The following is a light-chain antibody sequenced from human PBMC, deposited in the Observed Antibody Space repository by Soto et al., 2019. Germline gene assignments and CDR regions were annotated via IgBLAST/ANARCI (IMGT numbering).Light chain of an antibody. CDR2: GAS. CDR3: QQYSNWPPSWT. J-gene: IGKJ1*01. CDR1: QSVSSN. Sequence: EIVMTQSPAALSVSPGERATLSCRASQSVSSNLAWYQQKPGQAPRLLIYGASTRATGIPARYSGSGSGTEFTLTISSLQSEDFEVYYCQQYSNWPPSWTFGQGTKVDIK. V-gene: IGKV3-15*01.